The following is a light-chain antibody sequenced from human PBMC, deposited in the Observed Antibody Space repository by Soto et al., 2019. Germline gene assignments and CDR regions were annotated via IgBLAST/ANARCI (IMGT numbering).Light chain of an antibody. CDR2: ADS. V-gene: IGLV3-21*02. CDR1: NIGSKS. Sequence: SYELTQPPSVSVAPGQTARLTCGGNNIGSKSVHWYQQKPGQAPVLVVYADSDRPSGIPERFSGSNSGNTATLTISRVEAGDEADYYCQVWDSSSDHNYVFGTGTKLTVL. CDR3: QVWDSSSDHNYV. J-gene: IGLJ1*01.